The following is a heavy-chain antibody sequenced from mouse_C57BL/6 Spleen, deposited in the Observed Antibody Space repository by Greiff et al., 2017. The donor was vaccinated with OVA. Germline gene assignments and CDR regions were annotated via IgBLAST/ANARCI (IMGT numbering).Heavy chain of an antibody. CDR3: ARDGGSPYYYAMDY. CDR1: GYTFTDYN. J-gene: IGHJ4*01. CDR2: INPNNGGT. D-gene: IGHD1-1*02. V-gene: IGHV1-22*01. Sequence: VQLQQSGPELVKPGASVKMSCKASGYTFTDYNMHWVKQSHGQSLEWIGYINPNNGGTSYNQKFKGKATLTVNKSSSTAYMELRSLTSEDSAVYYCARDGGSPYYYAMDYWGQGTSVTVSS.